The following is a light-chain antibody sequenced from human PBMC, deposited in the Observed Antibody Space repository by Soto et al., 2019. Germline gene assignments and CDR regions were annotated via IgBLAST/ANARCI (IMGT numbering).Light chain of an antibody. V-gene: IGKV1-17*03. J-gene: IGKJ1*01. CDR3: QHYNSYGT. CDR1: QGIGNY. CDR2: HAS. Sequence: DIQMTQSPSAMSASVGDRVTISCRASQGIGNYLAWFQQKPGKVPKRLIYHASSLETGVPSRFSGSGSGTEFTLTISSLQPDDFATYYCQHYNSYGTFGQGTKVDIK.